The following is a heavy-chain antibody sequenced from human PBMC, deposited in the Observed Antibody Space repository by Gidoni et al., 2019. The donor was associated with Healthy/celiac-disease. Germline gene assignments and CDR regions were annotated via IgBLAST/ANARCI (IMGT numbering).Heavy chain of an antibody. V-gene: IGHV1-69*04. D-gene: IGHD2-21*02. CDR1: GGTFSSYA. J-gene: IGHJ4*02. Sequence: VQLVQSGAEVKKPGSSVKVSCKASGGTFSSYAISWVRQAPGQGLEWMGRIIPILGNANYAKKVQGRVTVTADKSTSTAYMELSSLRSEDTAVYYCARESARVGYCGGDCYSEDYWGQGTLVTVSS. CDR3: ARESARVGYCGGDCYSEDY. CDR2: IIPILGNA.